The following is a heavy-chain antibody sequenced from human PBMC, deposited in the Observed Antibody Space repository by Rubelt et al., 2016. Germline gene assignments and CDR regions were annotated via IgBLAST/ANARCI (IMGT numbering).Heavy chain of an antibody. CDR3: VKDGEGAANYFAD. J-gene: IGHJ4*02. V-gene: IGHV3-23*04. Sequence: GQLVESGGGLVQPGGSLRLSCAASGFTVTNKYMGWARRAPGKGLDWMSLISDSGDSTYYADSVKGRFTISRDNSKNTLYLHMNSLRAEDTDVYYCVKDGEGAANYFADWGQGALLTVSS. CDR1: GFTVTNKY. D-gene: IGHD1-26*01. CDR2: ISDSGDST.